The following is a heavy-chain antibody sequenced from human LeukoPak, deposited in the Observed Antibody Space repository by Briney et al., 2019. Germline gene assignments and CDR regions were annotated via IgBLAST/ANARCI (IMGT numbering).Heavy chain of an antibody. CDR2: ISAYNGNT. J-gene: IGHJ4*02. Sequence: ASVKVSCKASGYTFTSYGISWVRQAPGQGLEWMGWISAYNGNTNCAQKLQGRVTMTTDTSTSTAYMELRSLRSDDTAVYYCARAGDYDILTGYPIPDYWGQGTLVTVSS. V-gene: IGHV1-18*01. CDR3: ARAGDYDILTGYPIPDY. D-gene: IGHD3-9*01. CDR1: GYTFTSYG.